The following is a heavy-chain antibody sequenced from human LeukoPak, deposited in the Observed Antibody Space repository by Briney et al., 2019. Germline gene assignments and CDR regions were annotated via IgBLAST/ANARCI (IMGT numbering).Heavy chain of an antibody. CDR3: ARVNSSWTRGRFFDY. V-gene: IGHV4-39*07. D-gene: IGHD6-13*01. J-gene: IGHJ4*02. Sequence: SETLSLTCTVSGGSISTANYYWGWIRQPPGKGLEWIGNIFYSGSTYYNPSLKSRVTISVDTSKNQFSLKLTSVTAADTAIYYCARVNSSWTRGRFFDYWGQGALVTVSS. CDR1: GGSISTANYY. CDR2: IFYSGST.